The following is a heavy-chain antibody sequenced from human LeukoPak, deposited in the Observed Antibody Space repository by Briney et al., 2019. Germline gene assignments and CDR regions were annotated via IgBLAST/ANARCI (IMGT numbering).Heavy chain of an antibody. CDR2: IYHSGST. J-gene: IGHJ4*02. V-gene: IGHV4-38-2*02. Sequence: NPSETLSLTCTVSGYSISSGYYWGWIRPPPGKGLEWIGSIYHSGSTYYNPSLKSRVTISVDTSKNQFSLKLSSVTAADTAVYYCARHSPILTGYPFDHWGQGALVTVSS. CDR3: ARHSPILTGYPFDH. D-gene: IGHD3-9*01. CDR1: GYSISSGYY.